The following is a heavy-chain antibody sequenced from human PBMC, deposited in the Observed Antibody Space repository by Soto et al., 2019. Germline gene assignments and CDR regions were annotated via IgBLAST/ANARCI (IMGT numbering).Heavy chain of an antibody. CDR2: INYRRST. Sequence: LSLTCTVSGASISDYYWSWVRQPPGKGLEWIGHINYRRSTNYNPSLKSRVTISMDTSENQFSLKLSSVTAADTAVYYCARAESSSSEAFDYWGRGTLVTVSS. V-gene: IGHV4-59*01. D-gene: IGHD6-6*01. CDR1: GASISDYY. J-gene: IGHJ4*02. CDR3: ARAESSSSEAFDY.